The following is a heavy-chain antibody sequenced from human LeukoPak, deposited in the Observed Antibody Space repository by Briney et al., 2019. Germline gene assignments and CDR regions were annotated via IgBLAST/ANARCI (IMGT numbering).Heavy chain of an antibody. D-gene: IGHD3-9*01. Sequence: SETLSLTCTVSGGSISSSSYYWGWIRQPPGKGLEWIGSIYYSGSTYCNPSLKSRVTISVDTSKNQFSLKLSSVTAADTAVYYCARLLTANWFDPWGQGTLVTVSS. CDR1: GGSISSSSYY. CDR2: IYYSGST. V-gene: IGHV4-39*01. J-gene: IGHJ5*02. CDR3: ARLLTANWFDP.